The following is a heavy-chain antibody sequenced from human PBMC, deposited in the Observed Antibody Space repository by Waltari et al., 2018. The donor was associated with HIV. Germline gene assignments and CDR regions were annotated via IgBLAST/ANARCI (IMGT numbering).Heavy chain of an antibody. CDR1: GYTFTSYG. CDR3: ARSILAGGSGSSLFDY. Sequence: QVQLVQSGAEVKKPGASVKVSCKASGYTFTSYGISWVRQAPGQGLEWMGWSSAYNGNTNYAQKLQGRVTMTTDTSTSTAYMELRSLRSDDTAVYYCARSILAGGSGSSLFDYWGQGTLVTVSS. V-gene: IGHV1-18*01. J-gene: IGHJ4*02. CDR2: SSAYNGNT. D-gene: IGHD3-10*01.